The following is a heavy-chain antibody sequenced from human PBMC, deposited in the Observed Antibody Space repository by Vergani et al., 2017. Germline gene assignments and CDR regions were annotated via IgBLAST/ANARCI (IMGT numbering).Heavy chain of an antibody. CDR1: GFTFSSHG. Sequence: QVQLVESEGGVVQSGRSLTLSCVASGFTFSSHGMHWVRQAPGSGLEWVAVIWYDGSNKYYGDSVKGRFTISRDNSKNTLYVQMNSLRDEDTSIYYCARDHFQITFMGVPGAHHMDVWGKGTTVIVSS. D-gene: IGHD3-16*01. CDR3: ARDHFQITFMGVPGAHHMDV. J-gene: IGHJ6*03. V-gene: IGHV3-33*01. CDR2: IWYDGSNK.